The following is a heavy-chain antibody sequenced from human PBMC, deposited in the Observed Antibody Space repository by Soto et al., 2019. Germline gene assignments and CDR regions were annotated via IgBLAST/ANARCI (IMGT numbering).Heavy chain of an antibody. D-gene: IGHD6-6*01. CDR2: IYYSGST. J-gene: IGHJ5*02. Sequence: SLTCTVSGGSISSGGYYWSWIRQHPGKGLEWIGYIYYSGSTYYNPSLKSRVTISVDTSKNQFSLKLSSVTAADTAVYYCARDSIAGRYWFDPWGQGTLVTVSS. CDR3: ARDSIAGRYWFDP. CDR1: GGSISSGGYY. V-gene: IGHV4-31*03.